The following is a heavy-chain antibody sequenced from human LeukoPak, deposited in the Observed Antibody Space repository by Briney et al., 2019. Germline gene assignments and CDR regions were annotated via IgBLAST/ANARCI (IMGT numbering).Heavy chain of an antibody. V-gene: IGHV5-51*01. Sequence: GESLKISCKGSGYTFTNYWIGWVRQMPGKGLEFMGIIYPGDSDTRYSPSFQGQVTISVDKSINTAYLQWSSLKASDSAMYYCARLPGPYYYDSSGYYQVAYFDYWGQGTLVTVSS. J-gene: IGHJ4*02. D-gene: IGHD3-22*01. CDR2: IYPGDSDT. CDR3: ARLPGPYYYDSSGYYQVAYFDY. CDR1: GYTFTNYW.